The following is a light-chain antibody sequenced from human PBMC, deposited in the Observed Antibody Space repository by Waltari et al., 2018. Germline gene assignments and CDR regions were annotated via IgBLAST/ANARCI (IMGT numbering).Light chain of an antibody. CDR3: LLYMGSGIWV. Sequence: QTVVTQEPSLSVSPGGTVTLTSALSSCSPPRTSYASWYQQSPGQTPRTLVYKANIRSSGVPDRFSGSVLGNKAVLIITGAQAEDESTYYCLLYMGSGIWVFGGGTKLTVL. CDR1: SCSPPRTSY. V-gene: IGLV8-61*01. J-gene: IGLJ3*02. CDR2: KAN.